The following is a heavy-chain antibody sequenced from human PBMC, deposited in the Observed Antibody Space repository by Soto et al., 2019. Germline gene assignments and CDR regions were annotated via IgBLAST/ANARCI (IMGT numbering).Heavy chain of an antibody. V-gene: IGHV4-31*03. D-gene: IGHD3-16*01. J-gene: IGHJ5*02. CDR1: GGSISSGGYY. Sequence: SETLSLTCTVSGGSISSGGYYWSWIRQHPGKGLEWIGYIYYSGSTYYNPSLKSRVTISVDTSKNQFSLKLSSVTAADTAVYYCARERIMITFGGVTAPAFFDPWGQGTLVTVSS. CDR3: ARERIMITFGGVTAPAFFDP. CDR2: IYYSGST.